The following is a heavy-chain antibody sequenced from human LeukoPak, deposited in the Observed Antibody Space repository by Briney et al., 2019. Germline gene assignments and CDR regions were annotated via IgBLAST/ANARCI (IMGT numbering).Heavy chain of an antibody. CDR1: GYTFTSYD. J-gene: IGHJ4*02. Sequence: ASVKVSCKASGYTFTSYDINWVRQAPGQGLEWMGIINPSGGSTSYAQKFQGRVTMTRDTSTSTVYMELSSLRSEDTAVYYCARDLGGYGVPTFDYWGQGTLVTVSS. CDR3: ARDLGGYGVPTFDY. V-gene: IGHV1-46*01. D-gene: IGHD4-17*01. CDR2: INPSGGST.